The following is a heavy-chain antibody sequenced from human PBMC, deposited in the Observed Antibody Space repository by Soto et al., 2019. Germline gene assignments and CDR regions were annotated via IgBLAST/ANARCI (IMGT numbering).Heavy chain of an antibody. V-gene: IGHV3-21*06. CDR1: GFPFSIYT. Sequence: WGSLRLSCAASGFPFSIYTMNWVRQAPGKGLEWVSSISSGSTYISYADSVKGRFIISRDNAKNSLYLQMISLGVEDTAVYYCARDRTNGLYSNDAFDIWGQGTMVTVS. CDR3: ARDRTNGLYSNDAFDI. D-gene: IGHD4-4*01. CDR2: ISSGSTYI. J-gene: IGHJ3*02.